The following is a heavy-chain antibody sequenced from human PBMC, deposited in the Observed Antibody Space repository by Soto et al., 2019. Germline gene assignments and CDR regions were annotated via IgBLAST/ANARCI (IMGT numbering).Heavy chain of an antibody. D-gene: IGHD2-2*01. J-gene: IGHJ4*02. V-gene: IGHV3-21*06. CDR2: ISSSSDYI. Sequence: PGGSLRLSWLASGLTFTSYTMNWVRQAPGKGLEWVSSISSSSDYIYYADSMKGRVTISRDNAKNSLFLDMNSLTGEDTAVYYCARARVYATGPLDFWGQGTLVTVSS. CDR1: GLTFTSYT. CDR3: ARARVYATGPLDF.